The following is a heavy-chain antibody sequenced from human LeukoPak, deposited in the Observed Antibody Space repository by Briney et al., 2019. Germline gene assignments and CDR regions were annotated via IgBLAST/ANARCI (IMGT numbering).Heavy chain of an antibody. V-gene: IGHV4-61*02. CDR1: GASINSGSFY. J-gene: IGHJ4*02. CDR3: ARIAEYQGGDY. D-gene: IGHD2-2*01. Sequence: SETLSLTCTVSGASINSGSFYWVWIRQTAGKGLEWIGRLYTGGSTKINPSLRSRVSISADTSKNQFSLKLTSVTAADTAVYYCARIAEYQGGDYWGQGTLVTVSS. CDR2: LYTGGST.